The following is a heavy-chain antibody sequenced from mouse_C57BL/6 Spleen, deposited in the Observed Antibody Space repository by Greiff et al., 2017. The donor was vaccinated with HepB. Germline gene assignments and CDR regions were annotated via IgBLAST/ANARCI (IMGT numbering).Heavy chain of an antibody. CDR3: ARLDYYGSRPGFAY. V-gene: IGHV1-54*01. D-gene: IGHD1-1*01. J-gene: IGHJ3*01. CDR1: GYAFTNYL. CDR2: INPGSGGT. Sequence: VQLQQSGAELVRPGTSVKVSCKASGYAFTNYLIEWVKQRPGQGLEWIGVINPGSGGTNYNEKFKGKATLTADKSSSTAYMQLSSLTSEDSAVYFCARLDYYGSRPGFAYWGQGTLVTVSA.